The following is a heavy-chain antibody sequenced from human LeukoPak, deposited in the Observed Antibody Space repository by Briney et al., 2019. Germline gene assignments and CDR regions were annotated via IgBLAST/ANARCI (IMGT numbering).Heavy chain of an antibody. Sequence: SVKVSCKASGGTFSSYAISWVRQAPGQGLEWVGGIIPIFGTANYAQKFQGRVTITADESTSTAYMELSSLRSEDTAVYFCAMGGSSSLANWFDPWGQGTLVTVSS. CDR2: IIPIFGTA. CDR1: GGTFSSYA. CDR3: AMGGSSSLANWFDP. J-gene: IGHJ5*02. V-gene: IGHV1-69*01. D-gene: IGHD6-6*01.